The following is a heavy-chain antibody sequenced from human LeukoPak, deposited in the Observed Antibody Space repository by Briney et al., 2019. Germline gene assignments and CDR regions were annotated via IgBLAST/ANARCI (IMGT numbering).Heavy chain of an antibody. CDR1: GGSISSGGYS. Sequence: PSGTLSLTCAVSGGSISSGGYSWSWIRQPPGKGLEWIGYIYHSGSTYYNPSLKSRVAISVDRSKNQFSLKLSSVTAADTAVYYCARYSIVVVAFDYWGQGTLVTVSS. CDR3: ARYSIVVVAFDY. V-gene: IGHV4-30-2*01. CDR2: IYHSGST. J-gene: IGHJ4*02. D-gene: IGHD2-15*01.